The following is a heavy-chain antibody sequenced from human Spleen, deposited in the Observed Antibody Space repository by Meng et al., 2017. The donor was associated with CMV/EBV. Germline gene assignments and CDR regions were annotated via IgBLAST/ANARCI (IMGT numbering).Heavy chain of an antibody. CDR2: ISSSSSYI. CDR1: GFTFSSYS. CDR3: ARDDYDSSGYYIDY. V-gene: IGHV3-21*01. J-gene: IGHJ4*02. D-gene: IGHD3-22*01. Sequence: EGQLGESGGGLVKPWGSLRLPCAASGFTFSSYSMNWVRQAPGKGLEWVSSISSSSSYIYYADSVKGRFTISRDNAKNSLYLQMNSLRAEDTAVYYCARDDYDSSGYYIDYWGQGTLVTVSS.